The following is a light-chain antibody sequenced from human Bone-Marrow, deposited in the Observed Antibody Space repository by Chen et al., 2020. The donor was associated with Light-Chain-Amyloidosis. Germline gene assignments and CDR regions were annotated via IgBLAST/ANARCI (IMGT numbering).Light chain of an antibody. Sequence: SYVLTQPSSVSVAPGQTATIACGGNNIGSTSVHWYQQKPGQAPLLVVYDDSDRPSGIPGRLSGSNTGTTATRTISRVEAGDEADYYCQVWDRSSDRPVFGGGTKLTVL. V-gene: IGLV3-21*02. J-gene: IGLJ3*02. CDR3: QVWDRSSDRPV. CDR2: DDS. CDR1: NIGSTS.